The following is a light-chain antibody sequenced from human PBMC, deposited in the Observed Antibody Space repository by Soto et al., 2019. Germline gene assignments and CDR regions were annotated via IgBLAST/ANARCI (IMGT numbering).Light chain of an antibody. CDR3: TQIDTTPSA. J-gene: IGKJ1*01. Sequence: DIQMTQSPSSLSASVGDRVTITCRASQSVNRYLNWYQHKRVKGPKLLIYSASILQVRVPSRFSGCGSATESTLPIARLPSDDLATYFCTQIDTTPSALGQATQVEI. V-gene: IGKV1-39*01. CDR1: QSVNRY. CDR2: SAS.